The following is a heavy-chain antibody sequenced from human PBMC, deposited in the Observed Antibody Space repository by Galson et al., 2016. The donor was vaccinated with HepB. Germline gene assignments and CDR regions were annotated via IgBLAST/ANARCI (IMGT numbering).Heavy chain of an antibody. J-gene: IGHJ6*02. CDR3: AKGLTPGADYGFDV. D-gene: IGHD2-15*01. V-gene: IGHV3-23*01. CDR2: VSGSGGSI. CDR1: GFTFSNYA. Sequence: SLRLSCAASGFTFSNYAMTWVRQAPGKGLEWVSSVSGSGGSIYYADSVKGRFTISRDNSKNTLYLQMRNLRVEHTAVYYGAKGLTPGADYGFDVWGQGTTVIVSS.